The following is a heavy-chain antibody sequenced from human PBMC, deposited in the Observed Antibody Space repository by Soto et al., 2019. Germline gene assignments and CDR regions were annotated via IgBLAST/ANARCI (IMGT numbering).Heavy chain of an antibody. CDR3: ARDAPNVDRVGFYGQKNFDY. CDR1: GFTFSSYS. Sequence: EVQLVESGGGLVQPGGSLRLSCAASGFTFSSYSMNWVRQAPGKGLEWVSYISSSSSTIYYADSVKGRFTISRDNAKNSLYLQMNSLRDEDTAVYYCARDAPNVDRVGFYGQKNFDYWGQGTLVTVSS. V-gene: IGHV3-48*02. J-gene: IGHJ4*02. D-gene: IGHD3-22*01. CDR2: ISSSSSTI.